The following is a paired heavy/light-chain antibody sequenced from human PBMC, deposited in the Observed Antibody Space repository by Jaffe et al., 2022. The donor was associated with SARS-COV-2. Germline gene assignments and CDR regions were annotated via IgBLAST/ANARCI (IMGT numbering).Light chain of an antibody. J-gene: IGLJ3*02. V-gene: IGLV1-51*02. CDR2: ENN. Sequence: QSVLTQPPSVSAAPGQKVTISCSGSSSNIGDNYVSWYQQFPGTAPKLLIYENNKRPSGIPDRFSGSKSGTSATLGITGLQTGDEADYYCGTWDSSLSAGVFGGGTKLTVL. CDR1: SSNIGDNY. CDR3: GTWDSSLSAGV.
Heavy chain of an antibody. CDR3: AKEVGERWVLSQFDS. Sequence: EVQLLESGGGLVQPGGSVRLSCAASGFTFRNYAVTWVRQAPGKGLEWVSAISRSGSTTYYADSVKGRFTISRDNSKNTLYLQMSSLRAEDTALYYCAKEVGERWVLSQFDSWGQGTLVAVSS. CDR1: GFTFRNYA. V-gene: IGHV3-23*01. D-gene: IGHD2-8*01. J-gene: IGHJ4*02. CDR2: ISRSGSTT.